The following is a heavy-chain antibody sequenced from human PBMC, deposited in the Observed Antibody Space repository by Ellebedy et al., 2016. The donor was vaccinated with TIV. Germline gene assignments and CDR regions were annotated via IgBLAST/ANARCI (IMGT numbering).Heavy chain of an antibody. V-gene: IGHV3-23*01. J-gene: IGHJ4*02. D-gene: IGHD3-10*01. CDR3: AKDMANKGSIIMVRGVDY. CDR2: ISGSGDDT. Sequence: AASVKVSCKASGGTFSSYAISWVRQTPGKGLEWVSGISGSGDDTYYEDSVKDRFAISRDNSKNTVHLQMNSLRAEDTAVYFCAKDMANKGSIIMVRGVDYWGQGTLVTVSS. CDR1: GGTFSSYA.